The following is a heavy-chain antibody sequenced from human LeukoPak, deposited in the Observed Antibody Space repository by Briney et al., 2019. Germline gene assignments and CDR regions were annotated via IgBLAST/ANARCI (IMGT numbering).Heavy chain of an antibody. V-gene: IGHV4-4*02. CDR2: IYHSGST. CDR1: GGSISSSNW. D-gene: IGHD3-9*01. Sequence: PSGTLSLTCAVSGGSISSSNWWSWVRQPPGKGLEWIGEIYHSGSTNYNPSLQSRVTTSLDTSKNQVSLELSSVTAADTAVYYCARGGAGYDILTGYPNYYYYYMDVWGKGTTVTISS. J-gene: IGHJ6*03. CDR3: ARGGAGYDILTGYPNYYYYYMDV.